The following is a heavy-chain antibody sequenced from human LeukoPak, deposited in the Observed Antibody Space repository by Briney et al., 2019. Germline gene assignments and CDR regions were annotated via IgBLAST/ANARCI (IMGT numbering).Heavy chain of an antibody. D-gene: IGHD6-19*01. J-gene: IGHJ4*02. CDR1: GGSISNYY. V-gene: IGHV4-59*08. CDR2: IYYTGTT. CDR3: VRHGITVPGRVLLDY. Sequence: SETLSLTCTVSGGSISNYYWSWVRQPPGKRLEWIAYIYYTGTTDYNPSLKSRVTISVDSSENQFSLKLSSLTAADTAIYYCVRHGITVPGRVLLDYWGRGTLVTVSS.